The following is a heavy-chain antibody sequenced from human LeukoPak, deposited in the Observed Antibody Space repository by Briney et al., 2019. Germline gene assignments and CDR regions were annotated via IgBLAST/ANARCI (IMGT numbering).Heavy chain of an antibody. D-gene: IGHD1-7*01. V-gene: IGHV3-48*02. J-gene: IGHJ4*02. Sequence: GGSLRLSCAASGFTFSSYSMNWVRQAPGKGLEWVSYISSSSSTIYYADSVKGRFTISRDNAKNSLYLQMNSLRDEDTAVYYCARVGTTGRNAYFDYWGQGTLVTVSS. CDR3: ARVGTTGRNAYFDY. CDR1: GFTFSSYS. CDR2: ISSSSSTI.